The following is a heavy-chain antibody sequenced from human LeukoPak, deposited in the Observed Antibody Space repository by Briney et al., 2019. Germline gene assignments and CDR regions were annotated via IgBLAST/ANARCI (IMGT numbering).Heavy chain of an antibody. D-gene: IGHD3-10*01. Sequence: GGSLRLSCAASGFTFSSNWMSWVRQAPGKGLEWVANIKQDGSEKYYVDSVKGRFTISKDNAKNSLYLQMNSLRAEDTAVYYCARGIVRGDHWGQGTLVNVSS. V-gene: IGHV3-7*04. CDR1: GFTFSSNW. J-gene: IGHJ4*02. CDR3: ARGIVRGDH. CDR2: IKQDGSEK.